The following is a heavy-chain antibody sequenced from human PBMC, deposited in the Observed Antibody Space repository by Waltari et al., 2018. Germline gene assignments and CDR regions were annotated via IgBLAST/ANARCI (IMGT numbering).Heavy chain of an antibody. CDR3: ARVRGRGLSLDS. Sequence: QDSGPGLLKPSGTLSHTSGVSGDSVGRSYWCSWVRLLPGKGLEWIGQVHGSGRSNSNPSSASRVTGSLDTSKNEISLRLSSATASDTAVYYCARVRGRGLSLDSWGPGTQVTVS. CDR2: VHGSGRS. J-gene: IGHJ4*02. V-gene: IGHV4-4*02. D-gene: IGHD2-15*01. CDR1: GDSVGRSYW.